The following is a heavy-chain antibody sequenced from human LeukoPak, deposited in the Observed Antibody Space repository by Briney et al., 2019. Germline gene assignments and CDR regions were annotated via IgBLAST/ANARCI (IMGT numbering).Heavy chain of an antibody. D-gene: IGHD3-22*01. J-gene: IGHJ4*02. Sequence: PSETLSLTCTVSGGSISSYYWGWIRQAPGKGLEWIGSIYYSGSTYYNPSLKSRVTISVDTSKNQFSLKLTSVTAADTAVYYCARVGYDSSGYYVAKFDYWGQGTLVTVSS. CDR1: GGSISSYY. V-gene: IGHV4-39*07. CDR3: ARVGYDSSGYYVAKFDY. CDR2: IYYSGST.